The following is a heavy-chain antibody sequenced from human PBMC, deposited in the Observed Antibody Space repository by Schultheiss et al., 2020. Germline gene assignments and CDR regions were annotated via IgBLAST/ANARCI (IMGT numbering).Heavy chain of an antibody. D-gene: IGHD3-22*01. V-gene: IGHV4-39*07. CDR2: IYTSGST. J-gene: IGHJ4*02. Sequence: SQTLSLTCTVSGGSISSSSYYWGWIRQPPGKGLEWIGSIYTSGSTNYNPSLKSRVTISVDTSKNQFSLKLTSVTAADTAVYYCARSGAFTYYYDSSGYFPILFDYWGQGTLVTVSS. CDR1: GGSISSSSYY. CDR3: ARSGAFTYYYDSSGYFPILFDY.